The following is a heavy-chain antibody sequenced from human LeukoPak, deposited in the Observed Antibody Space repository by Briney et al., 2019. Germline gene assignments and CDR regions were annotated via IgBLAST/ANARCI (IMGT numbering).Heavy chain of an antibody. Sequence: GGSLRLSCAASGFTFSSYGMHWVRQAPGKGLEWVAVIWYDGSNKYYADSVKGRFTISRDNSKNTLYLQMNSLRAEDTAVYYCARVSSTSPGDNYYYYGMDVWGQGTTVTVSS. CDR1: GFTFSSYG. D-gene: IGHD2-2*01. CDR2: IWYDGSNK. CDR3: ARVSSTSPGDNYYYYGMDV. V-gene: IGHV3-33*01. J-gene: IGHJ6*02.